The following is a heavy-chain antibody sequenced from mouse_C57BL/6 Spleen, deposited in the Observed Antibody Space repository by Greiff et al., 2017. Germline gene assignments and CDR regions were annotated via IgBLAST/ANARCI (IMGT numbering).Heavy chain of an antibody. V-gene: IGHV5-9-1*02. J-gene: IGHJ4*01. CDR2: ISSGGDYI. CDR3: TREGGYYGAMDY. D-gene: IGHD1-1*01. CDR1: GFTFSSYA. Sequence: EVKLMESGEGLVKPGGSLKLSCAASGFTFSSYAMSWVRQTPEKRLEWVAYISSGGDYIYYADTVKGRFTISRDNARNPLYLQMRSLKSEDTAMYYCTREGGYYGAMDYWGQGTSVTVSS.